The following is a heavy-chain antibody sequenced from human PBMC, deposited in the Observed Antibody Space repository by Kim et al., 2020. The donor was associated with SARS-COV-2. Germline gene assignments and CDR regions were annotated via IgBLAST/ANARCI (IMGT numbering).Heavy chain of an antibody. CDR1: GFTFSTYT. D-gene: IGHD4-17*01. V-gene: IGHV3-21*06. Sequence: GGSLRLSCAASGFTFSTYTMNWVRQAPGKGLEWVSSISSGSSYIYYADSVKGRFTISRDHAKSSLYLQMNSLRAEDTAVYYCARDGFGDYYFDYWGQGTL. CDR3: ARDGFGDYYFDY. CDR2: ISSGSSYI. J-gene: IGHJ4*02.